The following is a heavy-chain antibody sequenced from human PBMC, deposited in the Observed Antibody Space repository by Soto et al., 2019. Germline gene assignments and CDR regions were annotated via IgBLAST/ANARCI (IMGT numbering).Heavy chain of an antibody. CDR3: PKDGFGWLRFCCSFGIDV. Sequence: GGSLRLSCATSRFTFSSYAMSWVRQAPGKGLEWVSAISGSGGSTYYADSVKGRFTISRDTTKNTLYLQMTSLRADHPAVDYRPKDGFGWLRFCCSFGIDVSG. J-gene: IGHJ6*02. CDR1: RFTFSSYA. D-gene: IGHD5-12*01. V-gene: IGHV3-23*01. CDR2: ISGSGGST.